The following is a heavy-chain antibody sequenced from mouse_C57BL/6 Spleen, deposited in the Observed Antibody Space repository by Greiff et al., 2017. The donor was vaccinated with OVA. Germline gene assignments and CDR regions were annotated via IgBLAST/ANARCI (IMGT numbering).Heavy chain of an antibody. Sequence: LVEPGASVKISCKASGYSFTDYNMNWVKQSNGKSLEWIGVINPNYGTTSYNQKFKGKATLTVDQSSSTAYMQLNSLTSEDSAVYYCARSSTMVKEFAYWGQGTLVTVSA. J-gene: IGHJ3*01. CDR3: ARSSTMVKEFAY. D-gene: IGHD2-2*01. CDR2: INPNYGTT. V-gene: IGHV1-39*01. CDR1: GYSFTDYN.